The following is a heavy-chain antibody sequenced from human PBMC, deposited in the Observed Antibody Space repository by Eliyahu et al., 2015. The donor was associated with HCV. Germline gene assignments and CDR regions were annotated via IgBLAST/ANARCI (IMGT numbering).Heavy chain of an antibody. J-gene: IGHJ2*01. CDR2: IYYSGST. CDR3: ARVNALRSAVFTSSWYFDL. D-gene: IGHD3-3*01. Sequence: QVQLQESGPGLVKPSQTLSLTCXVSXGSISSSGYYWSWIRQHPGKGLEWIGYIYYSGSTYYNPSLKSRVSXSVDTSKNQFSLRLNSVTAADTAVYFCARVNALRSAVFTSSWYFDLWGRGTLVTVSS. V-gene: IGHV4-31*03. CDR1: XGSISSSGYY.